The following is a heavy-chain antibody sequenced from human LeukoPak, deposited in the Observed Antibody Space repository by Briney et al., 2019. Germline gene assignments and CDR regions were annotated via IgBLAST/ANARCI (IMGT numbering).Heavy chain of an antibody. J-gene: IGHJ4*02. D-gene: IGHD5-18*01. V-gene: IGHV1-18*01. CDR3: ARVSSYGTPFDY. CDR2: ISAYSDNS. Sequence: ASVKVSCKASSYTFTSYGLSWVRQAPGQGLEWMGWISAYSDNSNYAQKLQSRVTMTTDTSTSTAYMELRSLRSDDTAVYYCARVSSYGTPFDYWGQGTLVTVSS. CDR1: SYTFTSYG.